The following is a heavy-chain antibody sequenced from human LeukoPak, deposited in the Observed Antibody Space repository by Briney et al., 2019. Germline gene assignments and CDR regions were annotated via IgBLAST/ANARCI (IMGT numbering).Heavy chain of an antibody. CDR2: IYYSGST. CDR3: ARTPGVAAALDY. Sequence: SETLSLTCTVSGGSISSYYWSWIRQPPGKGLEWIGYIYYSGSTNYNPSLKSRVTISVDTSKNQISLKLSSVTAADTAVYYCARTPGVAAALDYWGQGTLVTVSS. V-gene: IGHV4-59*01. CDR1: GGSISSYY. D-gene: IGHD6-13*01. J-gene: IGHJ4*02.